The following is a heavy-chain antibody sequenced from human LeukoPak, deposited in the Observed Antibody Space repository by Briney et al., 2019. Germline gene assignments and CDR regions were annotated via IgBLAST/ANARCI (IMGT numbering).Heavy chain of an antibody. CDR2: ISGSGGGT. CDR3: AREEVVVVPAAIWEGIYYYYYYMDV. V-gene: IGHV3-23*01. D-gene: IGHD2-2*02. J-gene: IGHJ6*03. CDR1: GFTFSGYA. Sequence: PGGSLRLSCAASGFTFSGYAMSWVRQAPGKGLESVSGISGSGGGTYYADSVKGRFTISRDNAKNSLYLQMNSLRAEDTAVYYCAREEVVVVPAAIWEGIYYYYYYMDVWGKGTTVTVSS.